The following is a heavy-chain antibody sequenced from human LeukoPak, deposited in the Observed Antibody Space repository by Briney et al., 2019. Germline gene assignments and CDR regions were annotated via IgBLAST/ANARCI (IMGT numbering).Heavy chain of an antibody. Sequence: SETLSLTCTVSGDSVSSYYWSWIRQPPGKGLEWIGYIFYSGSTSYNPSLKSRVTLSVDTSKNQFSLKLSSVTAADTAVYYCARQTTVISFDYWGQGALVTVSS. J-gene: IGHJ4*02. CDR1: GDSVSSYY. V-gene: IGHV4-59*02. CDR2: IFYSGST. CDR3: ARQTTVISFDY. D-gene: IGHD4-17*01.